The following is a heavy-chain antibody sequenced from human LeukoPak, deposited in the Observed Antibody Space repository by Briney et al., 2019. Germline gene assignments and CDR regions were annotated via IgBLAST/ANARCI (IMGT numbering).Heavy chain of an antibody. D-gene: IGHD2-2*01. CDR1: GFTFSSYA. V-gene: IGHV3-23*01. Sequence: GGSLRLSCAVSGFTFSSYAMSWVRQAPGKGLERVSAISATGGSTYYADSVKGRFTVSRDNSRDRLYLQMNSLRAEDTAVYYCAKGDSNAITYNWFDPWGQGTLVTVSS. CDR3: AKGDSNAITYNWFDP. J-gene: IGHJ5*02. CDR2: ISATGGST.